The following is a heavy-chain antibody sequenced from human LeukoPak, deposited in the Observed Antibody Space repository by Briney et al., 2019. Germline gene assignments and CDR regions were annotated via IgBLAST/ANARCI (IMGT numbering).Heavy chain of an antibody. J-gene: IGHJ4*02. Sequence: ASVKVSCKAFGFTFGSYHIHWVRQAPGQGLEWMGIIKPRDDSTIYAQKFQGRLIMTWDTSTSTAYMELSSLRSDDTALYYCARDFVWAVDYWGQGSLVTVSS. CDR2: IKPRDDST. V-gene: IGHV1-46*01. CDR3: ARDFVWAVDY. CDR1: GFTFGSYH. D-gene: IGHD3-16*01.